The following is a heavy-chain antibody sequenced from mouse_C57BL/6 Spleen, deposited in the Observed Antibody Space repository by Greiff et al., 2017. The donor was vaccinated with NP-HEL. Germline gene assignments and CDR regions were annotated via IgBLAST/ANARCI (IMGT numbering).Heavy chain of an antibody. D-gene: IGHD2-3*01. J-gene: IGHJ2*01. V-gene: IGHV1-4*01. CDR3: ASSDGYLGFYYFDY. Sequence: VQLQQSGAELARPGASVKMSCKASGYTFTSYTMHWVKQRPGQGLEWIGYINPSSGSTKYNQKFKTTATLTADKSSSTAYMQLSILTSEDSAVYYCASSDGYLGFYYFDYWGQGTTLTVSS. CDR2: INPSSGST. CDR1: GYTFTSYT.